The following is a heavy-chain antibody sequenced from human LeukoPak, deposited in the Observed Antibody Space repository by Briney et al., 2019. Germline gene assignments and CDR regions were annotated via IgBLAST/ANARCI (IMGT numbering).Heavy chain of an antibody. CDR2: IRYDGSNK. J-gene: IGHJ4*02. Sequence: PGGSLRLSCAASGFTFSSYGMHWVRQAPGKGLEWVAFIRYDGSNKYYADSVKGRFTISRDNSKNTLYLQMNSLRAEDTAVYYRAESRLRYFDWLLDYWGQGTLVTVSS. V-gene: IGHV3-30*02. D-gene: IGHD3-9*01. CDR3: AESRLRYFDWLLDY. CDR1: GFTFSSYG.